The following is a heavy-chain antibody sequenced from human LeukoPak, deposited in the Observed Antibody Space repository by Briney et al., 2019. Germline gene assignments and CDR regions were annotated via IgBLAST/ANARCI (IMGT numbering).Heavy chain of an antibody. CDR3: AKVGGYSYGTFDY. V-gene: IGHV3-53*01. Sequence: GGSLRLSCAASGFTVSSNYMSWVRQAPGKGLEWVSVIYSGGTIYYADSVKGRFTISRDNSKNTLYLQMNSLRAEDTAVYYCAKVGGYSYGTFDYWGQGTQVTVSS. J-gene: IGHJ4*02. D-gene: IGHD5-18*01. CDR2: IYSGGTI. CDR1: GFTVSSNY.